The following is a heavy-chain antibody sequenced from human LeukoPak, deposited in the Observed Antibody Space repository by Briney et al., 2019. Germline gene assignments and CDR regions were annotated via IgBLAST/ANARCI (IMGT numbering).Heavy chain of an antibody. J-gene: IGHJ4*02. CDR2: ISFSGEST. D-gene: IGHD3-22*01. CDR1: AFTFSSSP. V-gene: IGHV3-23*01. Sequence: PGGSLRLSCAASAFTFSSSPMTWVRQAPGEGLEWVSTISFSGESTYYADSVNGRFTISRDNSKNTLYMQMNSLRAEDTAVYYCASYDSSGYYHYFDYWGQGTLVTVSS. CDR3: ASYDSSGYYHYFDY.